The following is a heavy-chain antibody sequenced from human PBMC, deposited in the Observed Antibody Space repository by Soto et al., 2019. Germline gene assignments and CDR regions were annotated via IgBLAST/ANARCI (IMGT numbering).Heavy chain of an antibody. CDR1: GGTFSSYA. CDR2: IIPISGTA. J-gene: IGHJ6*02. CDR3: ARDGGSGSYRYYGMDV. Sequence: QVQLVQSGAEVKKPGSSVKVSCKASGGTFSSYAISWVRQAPGQGLEWMGGIIPISGTANYAQKFQGRVTITAEESTSTVYMELSSLRSDDTAVYYCARDGGSGSYRYYGMDVWGQGTTVTVSS. V-gene: IGHV1-69*12. D-gene: IGHD3-10*01.